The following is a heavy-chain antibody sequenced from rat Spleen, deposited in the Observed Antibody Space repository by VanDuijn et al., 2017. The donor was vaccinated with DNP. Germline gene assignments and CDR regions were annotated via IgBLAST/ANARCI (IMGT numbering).Heavy chain of an antibody. CDR1: GFSLTSNN. Sequence: QVQLKESGPGLVQPSQTLSLTCTVAGFSLTSNNVHWVRQPPGKGLEWIAAISSGGSTYYNSALKSRLSISRDTSKSQVFLKMNSVQTEDTAMYFCAVLGRYYWGHGVMVTVSS. V-gene: IGHV2-6*01. CDR2: ISSGGST. J-gene: IGHJ2*01. CDR3: AVLGRYY.